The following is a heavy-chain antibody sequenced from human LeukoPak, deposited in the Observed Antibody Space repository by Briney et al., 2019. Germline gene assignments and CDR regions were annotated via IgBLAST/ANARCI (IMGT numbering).Heavy chain of an antibody. D-gene: IGHD3-10*01. J-gene: IGHJ4*02. Sequence: SVKVSCKASGGTFSSYAISWVRQAPGQGLEWMGGIIPVFGTSNYAQKFQGRVTITADESTRTAYMELSSLRSEDTAVYYCARGRSLSHGLWFGELSNYWGQGTLVTVSS. CDR2: IIPVFGTS. CDR3: ARGRSLSHGLWFGELSNY. CDR1: GGTFSSYA. V-gene: IGHV1-69*13.